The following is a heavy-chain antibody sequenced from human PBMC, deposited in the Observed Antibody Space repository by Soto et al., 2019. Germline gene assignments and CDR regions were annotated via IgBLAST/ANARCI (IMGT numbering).Heavy chain of an antibody. D-gene: IGHD3-10*01. CDR2: IYWDDDK. Sequence: SGPTLVKPTQTLTLTCTFSGFSLSTSGVGVGWIRQPPGKALEWLALIYWDDDKRYSPSLKSRLTITKDTSKNQVVLTMTNMDPVDTATYYCAHIWFGEFAPLYYYYYYMDVWGKGTTVTVSS. J-gene: IGHJ6*03. CDR1: GFSLSTSGVG. V-gene: IGHV2-5*02. CDR3: AHIWFGEFAPLYYYYYYMDV.